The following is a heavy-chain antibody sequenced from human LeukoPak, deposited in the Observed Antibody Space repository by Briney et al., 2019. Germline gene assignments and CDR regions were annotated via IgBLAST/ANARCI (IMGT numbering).Heavy chain of an antibody. Sequence: PSETLSLICGVSGGSFSGYYWNWIRQAPGRGLEWIGEINHNGSTSSNPSLKSRVTISVDTSRSRFSLNLNSATAADTAVYYCARGFLGLNGGVWGQGTTVTVSS. D-gene: IGHD1-26*01. V-gene: IGHV4-34*01. CDR2: INHNGST. J-gene: IGHJ6*02. CDR1: GGSFSGYY. CDR3: ARGFLGLNGGV.